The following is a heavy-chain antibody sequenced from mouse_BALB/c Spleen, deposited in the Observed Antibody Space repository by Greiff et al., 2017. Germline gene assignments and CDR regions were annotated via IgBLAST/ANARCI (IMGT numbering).Heavy chain of an antibody. D-gene: IGHD1-2*01. CDR1: GFSLTSYG. CDR3: ARGVLRLQFAY. V-gene: IGHV2-2*02. J-gene: IGHJ3*01. CDR2: IWSGGST. Sequence: LVESGPGLVQPSQSLSITCTVSGFSLTSYGVHWVRQSPGKGLEWLGVIWSGGSTDYNAAFISRLSISKDNSKSQVFFKMNSLQANDTAIYYCARGVLRLQFAYWGQGTLVTVSA.